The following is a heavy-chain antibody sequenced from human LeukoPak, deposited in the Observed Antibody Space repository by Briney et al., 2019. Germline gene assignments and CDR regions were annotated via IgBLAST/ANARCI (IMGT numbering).Heavy chain of an antibody. CDR2: INPNSGGT. V-gene: IGHV1-2*02. J-gene: IGHJ6*03. CDR3: VRDGRYCSGGSCYSGYYYYYMDV. CDR1: GYTFTGYY. Sequence: VASVKVSCKASGYTFTGYYMHWVRQAPGQGLEWMGWINPNSGGTNYAQKFQGRVTMTRDTSISTAYMELSRLRSEDTAVYYCVRDGRYCSGGSCYSGYYYYYMDVWGKGTTVTVSS. D-gene: IGHD2-15*01.